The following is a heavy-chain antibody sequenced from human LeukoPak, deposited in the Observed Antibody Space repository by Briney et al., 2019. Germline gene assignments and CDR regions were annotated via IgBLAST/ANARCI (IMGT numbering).Heavy chain of an antibody. CDR3: ARVVINWFDP. J-gene: IGHJ5*02. D-gene: IGHD2/OR15-2a*01. CDR2: IYYSGST. CDR1: GGSISSGGYY. Sequence: KPSETLSLTCTVPGGSISSGGYYWSWIRQHPGKGLEWIGYIYYSGSTYYNPSLKSRVTISVDTSKNQFSLKLSSVTAADTAVYYCARVVINWFDPWGQGTLVTVSS. V-gene: IGHV4-31*03.